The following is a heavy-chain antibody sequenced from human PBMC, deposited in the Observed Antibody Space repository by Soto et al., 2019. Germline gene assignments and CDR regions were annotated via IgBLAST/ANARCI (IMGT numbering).Heavy chain of an antibody. CDR3: VRDLGTGTDY. Sequence: QVQLQESGPGLVKPSGTLSLTCAVSGDSITNSNWWSWVRQAPGKGLEWIGEIYHSGATTYNPSLKSRATISVDPSNNHFSLKLTSVTAADTAVYFCVRDLGTGTDYWGQGTLVTVAS. CDR1: GDSITNSNW. D-gene: IGHD1-1*01. J-gene: IGHJ4*02. V-gene: IGHV4-4*02. CDR2: IYHSGAT.